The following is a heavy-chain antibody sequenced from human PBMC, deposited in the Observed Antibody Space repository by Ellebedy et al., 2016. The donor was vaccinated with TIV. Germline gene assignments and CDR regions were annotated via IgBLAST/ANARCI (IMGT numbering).Heavy chain of an antibody. J-gene: IGHJ4*02. Sequence: GGSLRLSCVASGFSFSTYNMNWVRQAPGRGLEWVSYISDRGTSTYYAGSVEGRFTRSSDNAKNSLFLQMNSLTDDDTDVSYCVRDNPDTAMAPDYWGQGTLVTVSS. CDR2: ISDRGTST. V-gene: IGHV3-48*02. D-gene: IGHD5-18*01. CDR3: VRDNPDTAMAPDY. CDR1: GFSFSTYN.